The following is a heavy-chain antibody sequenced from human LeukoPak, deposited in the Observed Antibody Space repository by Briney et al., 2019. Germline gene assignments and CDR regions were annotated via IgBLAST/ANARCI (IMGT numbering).Heavy chain of an antibody. CDR3: ARDQGSSSFDGYYYYYGMDV. CDR2: INHSGST. J-gene: IGHJ6*02. V-gene: IGHV4-34*01. Sequence: PSETLSLTCAVYGGSFSGYYWSWIRQPPGKGLEWIGEINHSGSTNYNPSLKSRVTISVDTSKNQFSLKLSSVTAADTAVYYCARDQGSSSFDGYYYYYGMDVWGQGTTVTVSS. D-gene: IGHD6-13*01. CDR1: GGSFSGYY.